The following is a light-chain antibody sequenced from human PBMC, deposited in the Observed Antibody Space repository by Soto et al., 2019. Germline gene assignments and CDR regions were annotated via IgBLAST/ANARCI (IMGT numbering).Light chain of an antibody. CDR2: EVN. Sequence: QSALTQPASMSGSPGQSITISCTGTSSDVGGYNHHVSWYQQHPGKAPKLLIYEVNNRPSGVSDRFSGSKSGNTASLTISGLLAEDEGDYYCSSYTISSTLVFGGGTKLTV. J-gene: IGLJ2*01. V-gene: IGLV2-14*01. CDR3: SSYTISSTLV. CDR1: SSDVGGYNHH.